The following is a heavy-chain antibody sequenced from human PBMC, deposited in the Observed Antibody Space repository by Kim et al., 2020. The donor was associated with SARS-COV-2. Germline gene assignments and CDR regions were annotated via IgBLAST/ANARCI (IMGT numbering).Heavy chain of an antibody. CDR2: ISSNGGST. D-gene: IGHD5-12*01. Sequence: GGSLRLSCAASGFTFSSYAMHWVRQAPGKGLEYVSAISSNGGSTYYANSVKGRFTISRDNSKNTLYLQMGSLRAEDMAVYYCARGYSGYGYYYYGMDVWGQGTTVTVSS. CDR1: GFTFSSYA. CDR3: ARGYSGYGYYYYGMDV. J-gene: IGHJ6*02. V-gene: IGHV3-64*01.